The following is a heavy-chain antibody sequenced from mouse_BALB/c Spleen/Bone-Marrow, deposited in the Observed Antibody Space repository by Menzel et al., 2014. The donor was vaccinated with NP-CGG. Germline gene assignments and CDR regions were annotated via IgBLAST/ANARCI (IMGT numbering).Heavy chain of an antibody. CDR1: GLNIKDTY. CDR2: IDPANGNT. J-gene: IGHJ1*01. V-gene: IGHV14-3*02. D-gene: IGHD2-4*01. Sequence: EVKLQESGAELVKPGASVKLSCTASGLNIKDTYMHWVKQRPEQGLEWIGRIDPANGNTKYDPKFQGKATITADTSSNTAYLQLSSLTSEDTAVYYCANYDYGWYFDVWGAGTTVTVSS. CDR3: ANYDYGWYFDV.